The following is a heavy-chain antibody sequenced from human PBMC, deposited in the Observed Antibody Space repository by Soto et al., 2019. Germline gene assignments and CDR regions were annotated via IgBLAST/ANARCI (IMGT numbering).Heavy chain of an antibody. CDR3: ARGLGGRMDD. J-gene: IGHJ6*02. V-gene: IGHV1-69*08. CDR1: GTIFSSYT. CDR2: IIPILGET. D-gene: IGHD6-25*01. Sequence: QVQLVQSGAEVKKPGSSVRVSCKASGTIFSSYTISWVRQAPGQGLEWMGRIIPILGETNSAQKFQDRVTLAAEKNTNTAYMELNSLRLEYTAVYYGARGLGGRMDDWGQGTTVTVS.